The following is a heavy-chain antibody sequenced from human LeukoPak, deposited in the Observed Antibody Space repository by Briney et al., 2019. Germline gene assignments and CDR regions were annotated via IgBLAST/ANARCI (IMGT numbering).Heavy chain of an antibody. J-gene: IGHJ5*02. D-gene: IGHD2-15*01. CDR3: ARHIVVVAAGLNWFDP. CDR2: IDPSDSYT. V-gene: IGHV5-10-1*01. Sequence: GESLKISCKGSGYSFTSYWISWVRQMPGKGLEWMGRIDPSDSYTNYSPSFQGHVTISADKSISIAYLQWSSLKASDTAMYYCARHIVVVAAGLNWFDPWGQGTLVTVSS. CDR1: GYSFTSYW.